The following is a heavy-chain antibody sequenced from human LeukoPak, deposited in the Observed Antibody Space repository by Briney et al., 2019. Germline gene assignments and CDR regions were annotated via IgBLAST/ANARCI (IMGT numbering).Heavy chain of an antibody. D-gene: IGHD2-15*01. Sequence: SETLSLTCTVSGGSISSSSYYWGWIRQPPGKGLEWIGSFYYSGSTYYNPSLKSRVTISVDTSKNQFSLKLSSVTAADTAVYYCARRRCSGGSCPFDYWGQGTLVTVSS. V-gene: IGHV4-39*07. CDR2: FYYSGST. CDR3: ARRRCSGGSCPFDY. J-gene: IGHJ4*02. CDR1: GGSISSSSYY.